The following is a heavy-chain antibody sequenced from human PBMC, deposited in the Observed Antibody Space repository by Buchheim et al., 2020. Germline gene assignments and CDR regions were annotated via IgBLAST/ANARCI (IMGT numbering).Heavy chain of an antibody. CDR3: AKARESSYYYYGMDV. V-gene: IGHV3-23*01. CDR2: FSGSGGTT. Sequence: EVQLLESGGGLVQPGGSLRLSCAASGFTFRSYAMSRVRQAPGKGLEWVSVFSGSGGTTYYADSVRGRFTISRDNSKNTLYLQMNSLRAEDTAVYYCAKARESSYYYYGMDVWGQGTT. D-gene: IGHD5-24*01. J-gene: IGHJ6*02. CDR1: GFTFRSYA.